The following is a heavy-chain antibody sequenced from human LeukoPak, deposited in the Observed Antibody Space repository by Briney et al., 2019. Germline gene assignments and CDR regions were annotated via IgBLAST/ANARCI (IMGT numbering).Heavy chain of an antibody. Sequence: GGSLRLSCAASGFTFSSYAMNWVRQAPGKGLEWVSVISGSGGSTYYADSVKSRFTMSRDNSKNTLYLQMNSLRAEDTAVYYCAKERGNGVRGAFDIWGQGTMVTVSS. CDR3: AKERGNGVRGAFDI. CDR1: GFTFSSYA. D-gene: IGHD4-17*01. CDR2: ISGSGGST. V-gene: IGHV3-23*01. J-gene: IGHJ3*02.